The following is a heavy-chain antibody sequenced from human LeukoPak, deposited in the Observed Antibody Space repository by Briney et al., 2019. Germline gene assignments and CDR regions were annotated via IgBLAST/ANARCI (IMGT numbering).Heavy chain of an antibody. V-gene: IGHV4-31*03. D-gene: IGHD2-2*01. CDR2: IYYSGST. Sequence: SQTLSLTCTVSGGSISSGGYYWSWIRQHPGKGLEWIGYIYYSGSTYYNPSLKSRVTISVDTSKNQFSLKLSSVTAADTAVYYCARDCLYCSSTSCHNWFDPWGQGTLVTVSS. CDR3: ARDCLYCSSTSCHNWFDP. CDR1: GGSISSGGYY. J-gene: IGHJ5*02.